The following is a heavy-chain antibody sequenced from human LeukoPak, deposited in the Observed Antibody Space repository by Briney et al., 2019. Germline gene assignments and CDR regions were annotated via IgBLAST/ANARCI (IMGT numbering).Heavy chain of an antibody. V-gene: IGHV4-59*11. CDR3: ARGGSYYSYFDY. CDR1: GGSISSHY. Sequence: SETLSLTCTVYGGSISSHYWSWIRQPPGKGLEWIGYIYYSGSTNYNPSLKSRVTISVDTSKNQFSLKLSSVTAADTAVYYCARGGSYYSYFDYWGQGTLVTVSS. J-gene: IGHJ4*02. D-gene: IGHD1-26*01. CDR2: IYYSGST.